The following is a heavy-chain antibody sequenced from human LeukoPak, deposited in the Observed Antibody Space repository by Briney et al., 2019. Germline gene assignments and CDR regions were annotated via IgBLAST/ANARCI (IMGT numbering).Heavy chain of an antibody. Sequence: ASVKVSCKASGYSFISYGISWARQAPGQGLEWMGWISAYNGNTEYAQKLQGRVTMTTDTSTSTAYMGLRSLRPDDTAVYYCARDGIAVAGTLDYWGQGTLVTVSS. D-gene: IGHD6-19*01. CDR2: ISAYNGNT. CDR1: GYSFISYG. J-gene: IGHJ4*02. V-gene: IGHV1-18*01. CDR3: ARDGIAVAGTLDY.